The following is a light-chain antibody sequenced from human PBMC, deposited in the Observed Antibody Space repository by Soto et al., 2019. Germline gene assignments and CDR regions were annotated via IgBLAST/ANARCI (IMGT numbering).Light chain of an antibody. CDR2: DAS. CDR3: QQYETYSPT. CDR1: QSVSGS. Sequence: DRFPITCRASQSVSGSLAWYQQKSGRPPKVLIYDASTLEDGVPSRFSGSGSGTEFTPSISSLQPDDFETYYCQQYETYSPTFGQGTKVDI. V-gene: IGKV1-5*01. J-gene: IGKJ1*01.